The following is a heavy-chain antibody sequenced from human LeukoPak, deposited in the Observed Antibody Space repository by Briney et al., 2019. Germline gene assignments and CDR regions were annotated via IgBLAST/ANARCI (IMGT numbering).Heavy chain of an antibody. CDR3: ARDLAERYYCDSSGYPDY. Sequence: GGSLRLSCAASGFTFSSYAMSWVRQAPGKGLEWVAVIRYDGSNKYYADSVKGRFTISRDNSKNTLYLQMNSLRAEDTAVYYCARDLAERYYCDSSGYPDYWGQGTLVTVSS. D-gene: IGHD3-22*01. V-gene: IGHV3-33*08. CDR2: IRYDGSNK. J-gene: IGHJ4*02. CDR1: GFTFSSYA.